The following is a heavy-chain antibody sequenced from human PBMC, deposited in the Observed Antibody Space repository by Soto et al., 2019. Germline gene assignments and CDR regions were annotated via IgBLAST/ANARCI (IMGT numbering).Heavy chain of an antibody. CDR1: VFSFVNYA. V-gene: IGHV3-23*01. CDR3: AKLPYDYVWGSYRSSYYFDY. D-gene: IGHD3-16*02. CDR2: LSGSGTST. Sequence: GGSLRLSCASSVFSFVNYAMNWVRQAPGKGLEWVSGLSGSGTSTYYADSVKGRFTISRDNSKNTLYLQMNSLRAEDTAVYYCAKLPYDYVWGSYRSSYYFDYWGQGTLVPVSS. J-gene: IGHJ4*02.